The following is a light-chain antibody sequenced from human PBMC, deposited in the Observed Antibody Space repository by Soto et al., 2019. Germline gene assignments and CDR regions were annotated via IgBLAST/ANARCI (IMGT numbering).Light chain of an antibody. J-gene: IGKJ1*01. CDR3: QQYKSPTWT. CDR2: RAS. Sequence: DIQMTQSPPTLSASVGDRVTISCRASESINNWLAWYQHKPGKAPKLLIYRASSLESGVPSRFSGSGSGTEFTLTISSLQPDDFATYYCQQYKSPTWTFGQGTKVEIK. V-gene: IGKV1-5*03. CDR1: ESINNW.